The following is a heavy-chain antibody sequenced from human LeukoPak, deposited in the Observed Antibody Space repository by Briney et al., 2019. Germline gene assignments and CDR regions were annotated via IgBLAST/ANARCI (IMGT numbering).Heavy chain of an antibody. J-gene: IGHJ6*03. CDR2: VYSSGST. CDR3: ARVFDSGSQAYFYYMDV. D-gene: IGHD3-10*01. V-gene: IGHV4-61*10. CDR1: GGSISSGSYY. Sequence: PSETLSLTCTVSGGSISSGSYYWSWIRQPAGKGLEWIGRVYSSGSTDYNPSLKSRLSVSIDTSKNQFSLKVSSVTAADTAVYYCARVFDSGSQAYFYYMDVWGKGTTVTIFS.